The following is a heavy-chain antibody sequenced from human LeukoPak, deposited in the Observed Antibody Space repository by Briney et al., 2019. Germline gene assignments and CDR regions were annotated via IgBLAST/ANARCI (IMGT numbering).Heavy chain of an antibody. J-gene: IGHJ4*02. Sequence: PGGSLRPSCAASGFTVSSNYMSWVRQAPGKGLEWVSVIYSGGSTYYADSVKGRFTISRDNSKNTLYLQMNSLRAEDTAVYYCTRDESFYGSGRCYWGQGTLVTVSS. D-gene: IGHD3-10*01. V-gene: IGHV3-53*01. CDR3: TRDESFYGSGRCY. CDR2: IYSGGST. CDR1: GFTVSSNY.